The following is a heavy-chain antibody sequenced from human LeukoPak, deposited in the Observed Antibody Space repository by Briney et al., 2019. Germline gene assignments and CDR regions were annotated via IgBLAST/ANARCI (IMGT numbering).Heavy chain of an antibody. CDR2: INPNSGGT. CDR3: ARVKWELDY. CDR1: GYTFTSYG. Sequence: GASVKVSCKASGYTFTSYGISWVRQAPGQGLEWMGWINPNSGGTNYAQKFQGRVTMTRDTSISTAYMELSRLRSDDTAVYYCARVKWELDYWGQGTLVTVSS. J-gene: IGHJ4*02. D-gene: IGHD1-26*01. V-gene: IGHV1-2*02.